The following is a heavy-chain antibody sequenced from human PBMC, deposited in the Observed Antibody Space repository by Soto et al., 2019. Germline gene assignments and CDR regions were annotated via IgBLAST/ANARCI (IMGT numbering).Heavy chain of an antibody. CDR1: GFTFSNAW. J-gene: IGHJ4*02. D-gene: IGHD3-10*01. V-gene: IGHV3-15*01. CDR2: IKSKTDGGTT. CDR3: STVEGGLAMVRGR. Sequence: GGSLRLSCAASGFTFSNAWMSWVRQAPGKGLEWVGRIKSKTDGGTTDYAAPVKGRFTISRDDSKNTLYLQMNSLKTEDKAVYYCSTVEGGLAMVRGRWGQGTLVTVSS.